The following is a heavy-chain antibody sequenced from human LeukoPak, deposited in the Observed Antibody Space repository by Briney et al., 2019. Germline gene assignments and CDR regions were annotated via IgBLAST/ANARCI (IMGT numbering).Heavy chain of an antibody. V-gene: IGHV3-74*01. CDR1: GFTFTTYW. CDR2: INSDGSIT. CDR3: ARTKDPYYYDSSGGLDY. J-gene: IGHJ4*02. D-gene: IGHD3-22*01. Sequence: PGGSLRLSCAASGFTFTTYWMHWVRQAPGKGLVWVSHINSDGSITSYADSVKGRFTISRDNSKNTLYLQMNSLRAEDTAVYYCARTKDPYYYDSSGGLDYWGQGTLVTVSS.